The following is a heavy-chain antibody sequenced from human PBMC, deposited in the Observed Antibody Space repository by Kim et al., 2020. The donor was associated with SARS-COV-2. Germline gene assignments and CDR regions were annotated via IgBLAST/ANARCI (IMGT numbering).Heavy chain of an antibody. CDR3: ARGYYDYVWGSLPGYYYYGMDV. CDR2: TYYRSKWYN. V-gene: IGHV6-1*01. Sequence: SQTLSLTCAISGDSVSSNSAAWNWIRQSPSRGLEWLGRTYYRSKWYNDYAVSAKSRITINPDTSKNQFSLQLNSVTPEDTAVYYCARGYYDYVWGSLPGYYYYGMDVWGQGTTVTVSS. J-gene: IGHJ6*02. D-gene: IGHD3-16*01. CDR1: GDSVSSNSAA.